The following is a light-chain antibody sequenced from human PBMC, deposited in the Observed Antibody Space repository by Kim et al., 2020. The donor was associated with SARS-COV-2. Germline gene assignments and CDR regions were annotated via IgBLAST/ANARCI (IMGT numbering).Light chain of an antibody. V-gene: IGKV3-20*01. CDR3: QQYGSSPFT. CDR1: QSVSSNS. J-gene: IGKJ4*01. CDR2: GAS. Sequence: EIVLSQSPGTLSLSPGERATLSCRASQSVSSNSLAWYQQKPGQAPSLLIYGASSRATGIPDRFGGSGSGTDFTLTINRLEPEDFAVYFCQQYGSSPFTFGGGTKVEIK.